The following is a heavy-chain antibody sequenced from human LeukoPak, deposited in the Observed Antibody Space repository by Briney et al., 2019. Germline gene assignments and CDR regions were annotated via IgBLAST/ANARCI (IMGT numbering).Heavy chain of an antibody. J-gene: IGHJ3*02. CDR1: GCTFISYA. Sequence: SVTVSFTAAGCTFISYAISWVGQAPGQGLEWMGRIIPILGIANYAQKFQGRVTITADKSTSTAYMELSSLRSEDTAVYYCARERVADAFDIWGQGTVVTVSS. V-gene: IGHV1-69*04. CDR3: ARERVADAFDI. D-gene: IGHD2-15*01. CDR2: IIPILGIA.